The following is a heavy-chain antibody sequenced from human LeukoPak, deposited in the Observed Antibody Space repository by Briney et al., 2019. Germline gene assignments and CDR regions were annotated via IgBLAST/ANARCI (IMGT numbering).Heavy chain of an antibody. J-gene: IGHJ5*01. CDR1: GFSFSNYA. D-gene: IGHD1-14*01. V-gene: IGHV3-23*01. CDR2: ISGSGTST. Sequence: GGSLRLSCAASGFSFSNYAMTWARQAPGKGLEWGSSISGSGTSTYYADSVKGRFTISRDNSKNTVYLQMNSLSVEDTAVYYCANDLPGKVWFDSWGQGTLVIVSS. CDR3: ANDLPGKVWFDS.